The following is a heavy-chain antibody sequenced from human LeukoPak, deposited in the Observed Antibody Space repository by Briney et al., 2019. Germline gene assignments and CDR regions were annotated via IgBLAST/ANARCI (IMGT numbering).Heavy chain of an antibody. V-gene: IGHV4-38-2*01. J-gene: IGHJ3*02. Sequence: SETLSLTCAVSGYSISSGYYWGWIRQPPGKGLEWIGSIYHSGSTYYNPSLKSRVTMSVDTSKNQFSLKLSSVTAADTAVYYCARRMATITGVDAFDIWGQGTMVTVSS. D-gene: IGHD5-24*01. CDR3: ARRMATITGVDAFDI. CDR1: GYSISSGYY. CDR2: IYHSGST.